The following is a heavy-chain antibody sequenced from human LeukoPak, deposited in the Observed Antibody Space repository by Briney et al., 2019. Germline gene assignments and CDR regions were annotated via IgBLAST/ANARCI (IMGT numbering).Heavy chain of an antibody. CDR1: GDSISSGSYY. CDR2: VYTSGST. J-gene: IGHJ3*02. V-gene: IGHV4-61*02. CDR3: ARDKREPRYAFDI. D-gene: IGHD1-26*01. Sequence: SETLSLTCTVSGDSISSGSYYWSWIRQPAGKGLEWIGRVYTSGSTHYNPSLKSRVTISVDKSKNQFSLKLSSVTAADTAVYYCARDKREPRYAFDIWGQGTMVTVSS.